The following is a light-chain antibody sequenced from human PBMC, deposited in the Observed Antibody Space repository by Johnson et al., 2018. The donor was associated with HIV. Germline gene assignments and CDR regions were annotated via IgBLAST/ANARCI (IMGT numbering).Light chain of an antibody. CDR1: SSNIGNNY. CDR2: DNN. Sequence: QSVLTQPPSVSAAPGQKVTISCSGSSSNIGNNYVSWYQQFPGTAPKLLIYDNNKRPSGIPDRFSGSKSGTSATLGITGLQTGDEADYYCGTWDSSLSASYVFGTGTNVTVL. J-gene: IGLJ1*01. CDR3: GTWDSSLSASYV. V-gene: IGLV1-51*01.